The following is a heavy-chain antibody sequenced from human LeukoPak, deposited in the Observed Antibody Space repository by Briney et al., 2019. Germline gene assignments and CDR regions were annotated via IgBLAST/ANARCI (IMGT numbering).Heavy chain of an antibody. V-gene: IGHV4-61*02. D-gene: IGHD5-18*01. CDR1: GYSISSGSYY. Sequence: PSETLSLTCTVSGYSISSGSYYWSWIRQPAGKGLEWIGRIYTSGSTNYNPSLKSRVTISVDTSKNQFSLKLSSVTAADTAVYYCARLSTSWIRDAFDIWGQGTMVTVSS. CDR3: ARLSTSWIRDAFDI. CDR2: IYTSGST. J-gene: IGHJ3*02.